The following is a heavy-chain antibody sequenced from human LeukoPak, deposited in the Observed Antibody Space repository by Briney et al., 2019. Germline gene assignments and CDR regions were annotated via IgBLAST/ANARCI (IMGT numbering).Heavy chain of an antibody. CDR1: GYTFTSYY. D-gene: IGHD3-10*01. J-gene: IGHJ6*03. CDR3: ARLQYMVRGARYYYYYMDV. Sequence: ASVKLSCKASGYTFTSYYVHWVRQAPGQGLEWMGIINPTGGSTTYAQKFQGRVTMTRDMSTSTVYMELSSLRSEDTAVYYCARLQYMVRGARYYYYYMDVWGKGTTVTISS. CDR2: INPTGGST. V-gene: IGHV1-46*01.